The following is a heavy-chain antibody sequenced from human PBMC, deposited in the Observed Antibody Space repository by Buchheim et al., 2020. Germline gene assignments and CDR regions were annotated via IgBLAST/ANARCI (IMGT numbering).Heavy chain of an antibody. Sequence: EVQLVESGGGLVKPGGSLRLSCAASGFTFSNAWMNWVRQAPGKGLEWVGRIKSKTDGGTTDYAAPVTGRFTISRDDSKNTLYLQMNSLKTEDTAVYYCTTSVGATPSYYYYGMDVWGQGTT. CDR1: GFTFSNAW. CDR3: TTSVGATPSYYYYGMDV. CDR2: IKSKTDGGTT. J-gene: IGHJ6*02. D-gene: IGHD1-26*01. V-gene: IGHV3-15*07.